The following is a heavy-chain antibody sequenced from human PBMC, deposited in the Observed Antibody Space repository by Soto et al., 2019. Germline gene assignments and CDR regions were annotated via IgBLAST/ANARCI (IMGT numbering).Heavy chain of an antibody. Sequence: QLQLQESGPGLVKPSETLSLTCTVSGGSISSSSYYWGWIRQPPGKGLEWIGSIYYCGSTYYNPHLKSRVTISVDTSKNQFSLKLSSVTAADTAVYYCARRVVAHGGWFDPWGQGTLVTVSS. D-gene: IGHD3-22*01. CDR1: GGSISSSSYY. CDR3: ARRVVAHGGWFDP. V-gene: IGHV4-39*01. J-gene: IGHJ5*02. CDR2: IYYCGST.